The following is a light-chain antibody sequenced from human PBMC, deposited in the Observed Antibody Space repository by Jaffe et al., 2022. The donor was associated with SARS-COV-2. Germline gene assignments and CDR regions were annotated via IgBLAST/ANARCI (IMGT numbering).Light chain of an antibody. CDR3: QQYNTYPWT. CDR1: QIITNW. CDR2: KTS. V-gene: IGKV1-5*03. J-gene: IGKJ1*01. Sequence: DIQMTQSPSTLSASVGDRVSITCRASQIITNWVAWYQQTPGKAPKLMISKTSSLESGVPSRFSGSGSGTEFTLTISSLQPDDFATYFCQQYNTYPWTFGQGTKVEI.